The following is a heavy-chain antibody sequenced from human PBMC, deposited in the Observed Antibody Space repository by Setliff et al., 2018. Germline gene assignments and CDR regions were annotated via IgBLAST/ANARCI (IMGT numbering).Heavy chain of an antibody. Sequence: LKISCAASGFSFSSYAMSWVRQAPGKGLEWVSAISGSGGDTYYADSMKGRFTISRDNSKNTLYLQMNSLRAEDTAVYYCAKHSYYYGSGEIGWFDPWGQGTLGTAPQ. J-gene: IGHJ5*02. V-gene: IGHV3-23*01. CDR2: ISGSGGDT. CDR1: GFSFSSYA. CDR3: AKHSYYYGSGEIGWFDP. D-gene: IGHD3-10*01.